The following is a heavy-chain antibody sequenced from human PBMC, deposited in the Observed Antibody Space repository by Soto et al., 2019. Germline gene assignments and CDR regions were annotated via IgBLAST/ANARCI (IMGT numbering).Heavy chain of an antibody. CDR1: GFAFSSYG. D-gene: IGHD5-18*01. V-gene: IGHV3-30*03. CDR3: VSDRGYGHASVPYS. Sequence: QAQLVESGGGVVQPGRSLRLSCAASGFAFSSYGMHWVRQAPGTGLEWVAVISYDGSLQHYADSVKGRFTISRDNSKNMVLRQMSSLRAEDTAVYYCVSDRGYGHASVPYSCGQGTLVSVSS. CDR2: ISYDGSLQ. J-gene: IGHJ4*02.